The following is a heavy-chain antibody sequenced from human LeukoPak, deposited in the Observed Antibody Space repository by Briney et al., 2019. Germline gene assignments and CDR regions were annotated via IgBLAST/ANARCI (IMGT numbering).Heavy chain of an antibody. Sequence: GGSLRLSCAASGFTFTTRGMHWVRQAPGKGPQWVAFAGNDGRIKYNENSVEGRFTISRDNSKNTLYLQMNSLRPEDTAVYYCATTEGVTDKWLDPWGQGTQVTVSS. CDR2: AGNDGRIK. CDR1: GFTFTTRG. CDR3: ATTEGVTDKWLDP. V-gene: IGHV3-30*02. J-gene: IGHJ5*02. D-gene: IGHD2-8*01.